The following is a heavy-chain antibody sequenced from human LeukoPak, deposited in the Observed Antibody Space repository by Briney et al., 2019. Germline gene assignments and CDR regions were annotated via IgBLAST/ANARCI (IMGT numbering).Heavy chain of an antibody. J-gene: IGHJ5*02. Sequence: GASVKVSCKVSGYTLTELSMHWVRQAPGKGLEWMGGFDPEDGETIYATKFQGRVTMTEDTSTDTAYMELSSLRSEDTAVYYCATVGLDRAAAGTIWVWFDPWGQGTLVTVSS. D-gene: IGHD6-13*01. CDR3: ATVGLDRAAAGTIWVWFDP. V-gene: IGHV1-24*01. CDR2: FDPEDGET. CDR1: GYTLTELS.